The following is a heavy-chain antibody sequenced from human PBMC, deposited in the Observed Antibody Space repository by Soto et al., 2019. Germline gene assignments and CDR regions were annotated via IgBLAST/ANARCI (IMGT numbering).Heavy chain of an antibody. CDR2: ISYDGSNK. CDR3: ASNSGWPDYYYGMDV. CDR1: GFTFSSYA. J-gene: IGHJ6*02. D-gene: IGHD6-19*01. Sequence: QVQLVESGGGVVQPGRSLRLSCVASGFTFSSYAMHWVRQAPGKGLEWVAVISYDGSNKYYADSVKGRFTISRDNSKNTLYLQMNSLRAEDTAVYYCASNSGWPDYYYGMDVWGQGTTVTVSS. V-gene: IGHV3-30-3*01.